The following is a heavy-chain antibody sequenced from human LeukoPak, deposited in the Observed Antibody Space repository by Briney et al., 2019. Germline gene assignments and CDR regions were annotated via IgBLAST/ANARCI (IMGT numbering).Heavy chain of an antibody. Sequence: GGSLRLSCAASGFTLSSYSMNWVRQAPGKGLEWVSSISSSSSYIYYADSVKGRFTISRGNSKNTLYLQMNSLRAEDTAVYYCARRAGAYSHPYDYWGQGTLVTVSS. D-gene: IGHD4/OR15-4a*01. V-gene: IGHV3-21*04. CDR3: ARRAGAYSHPYDY. CDR2: ISSSSSYI. CDR1: GFTLSSYS. J-gene: IGHJ4*02.